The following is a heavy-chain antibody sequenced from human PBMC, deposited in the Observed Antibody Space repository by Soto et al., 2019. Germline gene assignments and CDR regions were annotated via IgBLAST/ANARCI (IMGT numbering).Heavy chain of an antibody. CDR1: GGTFSSYA. J-gene: IGHJ3*02. Sequence: ASVKVSCKASGGTFSSYAISWVRQAPGQGLEWMGGIIPIFGTANYAQKFQGRVTITVDESTSTAYMELSSLRSEDTAAYYCARDREHSGSYGSAFDIWGQGTMVTVSS. CDR2: IIPIFGTA. D-gene: IGHD1-26*01. CDR3: ARDREHSGSYGSAFDI. V-gene: IGHV1-69*13.